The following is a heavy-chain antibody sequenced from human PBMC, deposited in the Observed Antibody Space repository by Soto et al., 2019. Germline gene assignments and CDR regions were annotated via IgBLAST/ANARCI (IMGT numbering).Heavy chain of an antibody. V-gene: IGHV4-59*01. J-gene: IGHJ4*02. D-gene: IGHD4-17*01. CDR1: GGSISSYY. CDR3: ARGRTVTTWLDY. Sequence: QVQLQESGPGLVKPSETLSLTCTVSGGSISSYYWSWIRQPPGKGLEWIGNIYYSGSTNYNPSLKSRVTISVDTSKNQFSLKLSSVTAADTAVYYCARGRTVTTWLDYWGQGTLVTVSS. CDR2: IYYSGST.